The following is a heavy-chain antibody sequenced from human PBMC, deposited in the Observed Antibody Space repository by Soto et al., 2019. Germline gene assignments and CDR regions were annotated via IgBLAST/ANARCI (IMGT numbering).Heavy chain of an antibody. J-gene: IGHJ5*02. CDR2: VNRGASSL. Sequence: GGSLRLSCAASGFSLSDHGVNWVRQAPGKGLEWISSVNRGASSLYYAESVKGRFTMSRDDAKNSVYLQMNSLKDEDTAVYYCARQINWRDGGAWGQGTLVTVSS. CDR1: GFSLSDHG. V-gene: IGHV3-48*02. D-gene: IGHD3-16*01. CDR3: ARQINWRDGGA.